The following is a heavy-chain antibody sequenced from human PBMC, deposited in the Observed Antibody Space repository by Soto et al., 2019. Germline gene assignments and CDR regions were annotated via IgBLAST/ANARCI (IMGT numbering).Heavy chain of an antibody. V-gene: IGHV1-46*03. Sequence: ASVKVSCKASGYTFTSYYMHWVRQAPGQGLEWMGIINPSGGSTSYAQKFQGRVTMTRDTSTSTVYMELSSLRSEDTAVYYCARDVSRPYCSSTAALLCTGAFDIWGQGTMVTVSS. CDR1: GYTFTSYY. CDR3: ARDVSRPYCSSTAALLCTGAFDI. J-gene: IGHJ3*02. CDR2: INPSGGST. D-gene: IGHD2-2*01.